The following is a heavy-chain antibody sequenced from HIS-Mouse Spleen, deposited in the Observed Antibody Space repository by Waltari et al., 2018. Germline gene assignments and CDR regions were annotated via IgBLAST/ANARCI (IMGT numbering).Heavy chain of an antibody. CDR2: IDWDDDK. D-gene: IGHD6-19*01. V-gene: IGHV2-70*15. CDR1: GFSLSTSGMC. J-gene: IGHJ4*02. Sequence: QVTLRESGPALVKPTQTLTLTCTFSGFSLSTSGMCVSWIRQPPGKGLEWLARIDWDDDKYYSTYPKTRLTISNETSKNQVVLTMTNMDPVDTATYYCARIAEGYSSGWYAFDYWGQGTLVTVSS. CDR3: ARIAEGYSSGWYAFDY.